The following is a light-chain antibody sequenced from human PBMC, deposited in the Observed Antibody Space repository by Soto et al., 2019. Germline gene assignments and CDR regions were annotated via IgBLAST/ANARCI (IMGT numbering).Light chain of an antibody. CDR2: DVS. CDR3: HQSCGSPGT. Sequence: EIVLTQSPGTLYLSPGERATLSCRASQSGSSIYFAWYQQKPGQAPWLLLYDVSSRATGIPDRFSGSGSRTDFTLTISRLEPEDFPVYYCHQSCGSPGTFGQEAKLEIK. J-gene: IGKJ1*01. V-gene: IGKV3-20*01. CDR1: QSGSSIY.